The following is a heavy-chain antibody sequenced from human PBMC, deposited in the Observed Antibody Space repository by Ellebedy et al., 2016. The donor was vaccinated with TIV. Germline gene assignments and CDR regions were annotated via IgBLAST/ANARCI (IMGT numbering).Heavy chain of an antibody. V-gene: IGHV3-7*01. Sequence: GGSLRLSXAASGFSLSDYWMNWVRQTPGKGLEWVANINQNGNQMWYLDSVKGRFTISRDNAKNSVYLQMNSLGAEDTALYYCVRAIAALASFWGQGTLVTVSS. CDR2: INQNGNQM. D-gene: IGHD6-25*01. CDR1: GFSLSDYW. J-gene: IGHJ4*02. CDR3: VRAIAALASF.